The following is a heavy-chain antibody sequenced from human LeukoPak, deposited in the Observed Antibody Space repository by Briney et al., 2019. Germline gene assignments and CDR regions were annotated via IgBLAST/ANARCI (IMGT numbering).Heavy chain of an antibody. V-gene: IGHV3-7*01. CDR3: ARAIPTYYYDSSGYYYGY. CDR2: IKQDGSEK. J-gene: IGHJ4*02. Sequence: GGSLRLSCAASGFTFSSYWMSWVRQAPGKGLEWVANIKQDGSEKYYVDSAKGRFTISRDNAKNSLYLQMNSLRAEDTAVYYCARAIPTYYYDSSGYYYGYWGQGTLVTVSS. CDR1: GFTFSSYW. D-gene: IGHD3-22*01.